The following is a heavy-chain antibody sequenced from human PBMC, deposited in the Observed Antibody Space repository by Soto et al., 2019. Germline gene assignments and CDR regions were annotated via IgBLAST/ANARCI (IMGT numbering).Heavy chain of an antibody. CDR3: ARDYVGAYCSSTSCYSDYYYGMDV. Sequence: EVQLVESGGGLVQPGGSLRLSCAASGFTFSSYSMNWVRQAPGKGLEWVSYISSSSSTIYYADSVKGRFTISRDNAKNSLYLQMNSLRAEDTAVYYCARDYVGAYCSSTSCYSDYYYGMDVWDQGTTVTVSS. D-gene: IGHD2-2*01. J-gene: IGHJ6*02. CDR2: ISSSSSTI. CDR1: GFTFSSYS. V-gene: IGHV3-48*01.